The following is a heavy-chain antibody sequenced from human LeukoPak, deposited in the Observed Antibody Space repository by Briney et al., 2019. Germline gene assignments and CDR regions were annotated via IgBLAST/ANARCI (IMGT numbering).Heavy chain of an antibody. J-gene: IGHJ4*02. Sequence: GGSLRLSCAASGFTFSSYAMHWVRQAPGKGLEWVAVISYDGSNKYYADSVKGRLTISRDNSKNTLYLQMNSLRAEDTAVYYCARERGTPYYYDSSGLDYWGQGTLVTVSS. CDR1: GFTFSSYA. D-gene: IGHD3-22*01. CDR2: ISYDGSNK. CDR3: ARERGTPYYYDSSGLDY. V-gene: IGHV3-30-3*01.